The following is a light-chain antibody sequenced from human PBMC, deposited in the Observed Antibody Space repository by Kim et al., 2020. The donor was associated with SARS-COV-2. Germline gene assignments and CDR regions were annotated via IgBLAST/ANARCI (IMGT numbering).Light chain of an antibody. CDR2: DKN. CDR1: RLRRYY. V-gene: IGLV3-19*01. J-gene: IGLJ1*01. CDR3: NSRNSSGNHYV. Sequence: ALGQKVRITGPGERLRRYYASWYQQKPGQAPVLVIYDKNNRPSGIPDRFSGSSSGNTASLTITGAQAEDEADYYCNSRNSSGNHYVFGTGTKVTVL.